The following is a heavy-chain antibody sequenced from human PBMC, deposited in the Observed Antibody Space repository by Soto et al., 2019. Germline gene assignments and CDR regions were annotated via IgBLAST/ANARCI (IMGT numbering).Heavy chain of an antibody. CDR3: ARGTLFCGRDCYVDH. Sequence: QVQLVQSGAELKKPGSSVNVSCKASGTTFSSYGFNWVRQAPGQGLEWMGGIIPVLGTINYAQKFQGRVTMTPDKSTSTVYMDLSSLRTEDTAVYYCARGTLFCGRDCYVDHWSLGSLVTVTS. CDR2: IIPVLGTI. D-gene: IGHD2-21*02. J-gene: IGHJ1*01. CDR1: GTTFSSYG. V-gene: IGHV1-69*06.